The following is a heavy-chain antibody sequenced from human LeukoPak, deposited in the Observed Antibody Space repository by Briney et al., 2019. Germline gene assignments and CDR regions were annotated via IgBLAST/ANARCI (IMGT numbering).Heavy chain of an antibody. CDR1: GGSISSSSYY. D-gene: IGHD2-2*01. CDR2: INHSGST. Sequence: ASETLSLTCTVSGGSISSSSYYWGWIRQPPGKGLEWIGEINHSGSTNYNPSLKSRVTISVDTSKNQFSLKLSSVTAADTAVYYCARVKIVVAPRGGFDPWGQGTLVTVSS. V-gene: IGHV4-39*07. CDR3: ARVKIVVAPRGGFDP. J-gene: IGHJ5*02.